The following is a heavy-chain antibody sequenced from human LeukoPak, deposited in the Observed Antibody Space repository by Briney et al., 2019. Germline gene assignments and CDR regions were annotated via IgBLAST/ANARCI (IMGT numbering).Heavy chain of an antibody. CDR3: ARRRLYDFRSGGLDY. CDR1: GGTFSSYA. CDR2: IIPIFGTA. V-gene: IGHV1-69*05. D-gene: IGHD3-3*01. J-gene: IGHJ4*02. Sequence: ASVKVSCKASGGTFSSYAISWVRQAPGQGLEWMGGIIPIFGTANYAQKFQGRVTITTDESTSTAYMELSSLRSEDTAVYYCARRRLYDFRSGGLDYWGQGTLVTVSS.